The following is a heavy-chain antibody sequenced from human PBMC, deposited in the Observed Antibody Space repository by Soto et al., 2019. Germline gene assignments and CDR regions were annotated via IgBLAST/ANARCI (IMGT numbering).Heavy chain of an antibody. Sequence: GGSLRLSCAASGFTVSSKYMSWVRQAPGKGLEWVSIIRSGGTTYYADSVKGRFTISRDNSKNTLYLQMNSLRAEDTAVYYCAKDTAMVVSDYYYYMDVWGKGTTVTVSS. CDR2: IRSGGTT. J-gene: IGHJ6*03. CDR1: GFTVSSKY. CDR3: AKDTAMVVSDYYYYMDV. V-gene: IGHV3-53*01. D-gene: IGHD5-18*01.